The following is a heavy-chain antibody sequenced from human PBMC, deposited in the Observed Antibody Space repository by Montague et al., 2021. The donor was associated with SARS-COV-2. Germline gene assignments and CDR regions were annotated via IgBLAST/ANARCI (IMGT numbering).Heavy chain of an antibody. J-gene: IGHJ4*02. D-gene: IGHD4-17*01. V-gene: IGHV2-5*01. CDR1: GFSLDTREAA. CDR3: VHSYADYLFDY. Sequence: PALVKPTQTLTLICSFSGFSLDTREAAVAWIRQPPGKALEWVGSIYWNDGKHYNSSLKSRLSMSKDTSKNQVVLTMTNMDAVDTATYYCVHSYADYLFDYWGQGTLVSVSS. CDR2: IYWNDGK.